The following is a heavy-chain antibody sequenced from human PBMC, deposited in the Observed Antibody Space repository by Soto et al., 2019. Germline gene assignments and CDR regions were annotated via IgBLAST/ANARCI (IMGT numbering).Heavy chain of an antibody. CDR1: GGTFSSYA. CDR3: AREEKGGLYLVVVAAAGYYGMDV. Sequence: QVQLVQSGAEVKKPGSSVKVSCKASGGTFSSYAISWVRQAPGQGLEWMGGIIPIFGTANYAQKFQGRVTITADESTSTAYMEVSSLRSEDTAVYYWAREEKGGLYLVVVAAAGYYGMDVWGQGTTVTVSS. J-gene: IGHJ6*02. CDR2: IIPIFGTA. V-gene: IGHV1-69*01. D-gene: IGHD2-15*01.